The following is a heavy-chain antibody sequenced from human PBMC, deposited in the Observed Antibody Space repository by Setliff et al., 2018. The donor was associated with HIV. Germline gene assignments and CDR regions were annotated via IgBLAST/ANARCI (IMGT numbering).Heavy chain of an antibody. Sequence: GGSLRLSCTASGFTFGDYAMSWVRQAPGKGLECVGRIKSKTDGGTTDYAAPVKGRFTISRDDSKDTLYLQMNSLKTEDTAVYYCTTDPRAYFDFWSGSTYLDYWGQGTLVTVSS. V-gene: IGHV3-15*01. D-gene: IGHD3-3*01. CDR3: TTDPRAYFDFWSGSTYLDY. CDR2: IKSKTDGGTT. J-gene: IGHJ4*02. CDR1: GFTFGDYA.